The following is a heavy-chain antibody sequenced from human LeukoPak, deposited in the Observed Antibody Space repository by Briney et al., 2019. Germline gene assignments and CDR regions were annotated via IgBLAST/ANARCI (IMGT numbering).Heavy chain of an antibody. V-gene: IGHV5-51*01. D-gene: IGHD3-22*01. CDR2: IYPGDSAT. Sequence: GESLKISCQGSGYSFTSYWIGWVRQMPGKGLELMGIIYPGDSATTYSPSFQGQVSISADKSITTAYLQWSSLKASDTAMYFCARSGRYYYDSSGYHFDPFHYWGQGTLVTVSS. J-gene: IGHJ4*02. CDR1: GYSFTSYW. CDR3: ARSGRYYYDSSGYHFDPFHY.